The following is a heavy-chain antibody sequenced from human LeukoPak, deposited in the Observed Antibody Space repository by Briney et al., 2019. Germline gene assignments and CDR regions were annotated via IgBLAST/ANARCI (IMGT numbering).Heavy chain of an antibody. Sequence: PSETLSLTCTVSGASMSSHYGNWVRQPPGKGLEWVGYIHDSAGIIYNPSLESRFTISVDRSKRQISLKLGCVTAGDRAVYFCARDYDFSDAEWYFAMDVWGQGTRVIVSS. CDR2: IHDSAGI. CDR3: ARDYDFSDAEWYFAMDV. V-gene: IGHV4-59*11. D-gene: IGHD3-3*01. CDR1: GASMSSHY. J-gene: IGHJ6*02.